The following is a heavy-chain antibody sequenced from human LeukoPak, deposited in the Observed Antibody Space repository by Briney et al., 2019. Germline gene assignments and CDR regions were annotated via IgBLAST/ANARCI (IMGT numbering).Heavy chain of an antibody. V-gene: IGHV3-66*01. J-gene: IGHJ4*02. CDR2: IYSGGST. CDR3: TTKRGYSCGYAD. D-gene: IGHD5-18*01. CDR1: GFTVSSNY. Sequence: GGSLRLSCAASGFTVSSNYMSWVRQAPGKGLEWLSVIYSGGSTYYADSVRGRFTISRDNSKNTLYLQMNSLRAEDTAVYYCTTKRGYSCGYADWGQGTLVTVSS.